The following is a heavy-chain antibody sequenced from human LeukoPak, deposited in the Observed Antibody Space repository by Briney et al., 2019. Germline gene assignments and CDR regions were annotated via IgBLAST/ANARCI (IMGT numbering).Heavy chain of an antibody. V-gene: IGHV3-30*03. J-gene: IGHJ4*02. CDR1: GFTFSSYG. CDR3: ARVKPGIAVGIDY. CDR2: ISYDGSNK. Sequence: GRSLRLSCAASGFTFSSYGMHWVRQAPGKGLEWVAVISYDGSNKYYADSVKGRFTISRDNSKNTLYLQMNSLRAEDTAVYYCARVKPGIAVGIDYWGQGTLVTVSS. D-gene: IGHD6-19*01.